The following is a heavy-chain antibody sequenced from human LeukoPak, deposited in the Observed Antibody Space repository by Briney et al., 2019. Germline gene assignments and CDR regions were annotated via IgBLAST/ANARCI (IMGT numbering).Heavy chain of an antibody. D-gene: IGHD2-15*01. V-gene: IGHV3-23*01. CDR1: GFTFSSYA. J-gene: IGHJ1*01. Sequence: PGGSLRLSCAASGFTFSSYAMSWVRQAPGKGLEWVPAISGSGGSTYYADSVKGRFTISRDNSKNTLYLQMNSLRAEDTAVYYCAKDGRYCSGGSCYSVSFQHWGQGTLVTVSS. CDR3: AKDGRYCSGGSCYSVSFQH. CDR2: ISGSGGST.